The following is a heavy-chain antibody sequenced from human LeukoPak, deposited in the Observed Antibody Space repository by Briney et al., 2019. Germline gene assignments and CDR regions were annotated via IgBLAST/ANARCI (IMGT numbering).Heavy chain of an antibody. CDR1: GFTFSSYW. D-gene: IGHD6-13*01. CDR2: INSDGSST. CDR3: AGATAAGNWFDP. J-gene: IGHJ5*02. V-gene: IGHV3-74*01. Sequence: PGGSLRLSCAASGFTFSSYWMHWVRQAPGKGLVWVSRINSDGSSTSYADSVKGRFTISRDNAKNTPYLQMNSLRAEDTAVYYCAGATAAGNWFDPWGQGTLVTVSS.